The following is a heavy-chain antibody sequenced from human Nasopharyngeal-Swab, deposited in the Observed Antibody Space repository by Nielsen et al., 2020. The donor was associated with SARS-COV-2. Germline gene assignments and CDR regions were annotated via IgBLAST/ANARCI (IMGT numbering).Heavy chain of an antibody. CDR1: GFTFSSYS. D-gene: IGHD2-21*02. J-gene: IGHJ6*03. CDR2: ISFDGSTK. CDR3: ARVLLTHYYYYMDV. Sequence: GESLKISCAASGFTFSSYSMNWVRQAPGKGLEWVAVISFDGSTKYYADSVKGRFTISRDYSKNTLYLQMNSLRAEDTAVYYCARVLLTHYYYYMDVWGKGTTVTVSS. V-gene: IGHV3-30*03.